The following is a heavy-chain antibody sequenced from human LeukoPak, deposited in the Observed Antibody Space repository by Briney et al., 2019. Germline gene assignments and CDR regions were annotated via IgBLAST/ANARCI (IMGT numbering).Heavy chain of an antibody. Sequence: GGSLRLSCAASGFTFSNHDMNWVRQAPGKGLEWVSYISSDASAIYYADSVKGRFTISRDNAKNSLYLQMNSLRAEDTAVYYCGRDLTGDSSHDYWGQGTLVTVSS. CDR2: ISSDASAI. V-gene: IGHV3-48*03. J-gene: IGHJ4*02. D-gene: IGHD3-22*01. CDR3: GRDLTGDSSHDY. CDR1: GFTFSNHD.